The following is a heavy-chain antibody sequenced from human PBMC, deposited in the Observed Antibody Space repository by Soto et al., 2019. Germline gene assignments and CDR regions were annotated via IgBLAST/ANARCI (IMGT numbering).Heavy chain of an antibody. D-gene: IGHD1-1*01. Sequence: QPXGSLRLSCAASGFTFSSYGMHWVRQAPGKGLEWVAVIWYDGSNKYYADSVKGRFTISRDNSKNTLYLQMNSLRAEDTAVYYCARGPFGGRAAYTTPSIDYWGQGTLVTVSS. CDR1: GFTFSSYG. CDR2: IWYDGSNK. V-gene: IGHV3-33*01. J-gene: IGHJ4*02. CDR3: ARGPFGGRAAYTTPSIDY.